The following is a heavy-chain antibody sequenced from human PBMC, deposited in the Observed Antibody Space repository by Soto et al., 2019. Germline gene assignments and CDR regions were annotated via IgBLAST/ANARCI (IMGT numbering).Heavy chain of an antibody. Sequence: EVQLVESGGGLVKPGGSLRLSCAASGFTFTNIWMTWVRQAPGKGLEWVGHIKSRADDGTTDYAAPLKGRFTISRDDSKNMLYLQMNSPKTEDTAVYFCATEGIASRPPFDYWGQGTLVTVSS. CDR3: ATEGIASRPPFDY. J-gene: IGHJ4*02. D-gene: IGHD6-13*01. V-gene: IGHV3-15*01. CDR2: IKSRADDGTT. CDR1: GFTFTNIW.